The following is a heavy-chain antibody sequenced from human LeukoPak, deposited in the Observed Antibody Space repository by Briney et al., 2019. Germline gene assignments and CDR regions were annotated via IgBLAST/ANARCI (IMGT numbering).Heavy chain of an antibody. CDR2: INPSGGST. D-gene: IGHD3-22*01. V-gene: IGHV1-46*01. CDR1: GYTFTGYC. CDR3: GRDLNRSGYTREGRFDP. Sequence: ASVKVSCKASGYTFTGYCIHWVRQAPGQGLEWMGIINPSGGSTSYAQKFQGRVTMTRDMSTSIVYMELSSLRSEDTAVYYCGRDLNRSGYTREGRFDPWGQGTLVTVSS. J-gene: IGHJ5*02.